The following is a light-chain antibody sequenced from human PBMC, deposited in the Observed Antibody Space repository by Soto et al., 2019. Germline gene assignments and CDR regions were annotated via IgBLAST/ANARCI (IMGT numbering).Light chain of an antibody. CDR2: GAS. CDR1: QIISTY. J-gene: IGKJ1*01. CDR3: QQTLVNPQT. V-gene: IGKV1-39*01. Sequence: DIQMTQSPSSLSASVADRVTITCRASQIISTYVNWYQQKRGKAPKLLIYGASSLQSGVPPRISGSGSGTDFTLTISNLQPEDFATYYCQQTLVNPQTFGQGTMVEI.